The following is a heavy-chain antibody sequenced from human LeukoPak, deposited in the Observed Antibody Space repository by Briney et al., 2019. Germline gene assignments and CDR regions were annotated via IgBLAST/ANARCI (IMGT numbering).Heavy chain of an antibody. CDR3: AVAAAGTYFQH. D-gene: IGHD6-13*01. CDR2: IYYSGST. J-gene: IGHJ1*01. Sequence: PSETLSLTCTVSGGSIGSGGYYWSWIRQHPGKGLEWIGYIYYSGSTYYNPSLKSRVTISVDTSKNQFSLKLSSVTAADTAVYYCAVAAAGTYFQHWGQGTLVTVSS. CDR1: GGSIGSGGYY. V-gene: IGHV4-31*03.